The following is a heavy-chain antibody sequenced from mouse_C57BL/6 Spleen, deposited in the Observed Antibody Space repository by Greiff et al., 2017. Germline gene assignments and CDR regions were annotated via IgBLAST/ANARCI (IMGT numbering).Heavy chain of an antibody. J-gene: IGHJ4*01. CDR3: ARAYYYGSSPYAMDY. D-gene: IGHD1-1*01. Sequence: QVQLQQPGAELVKPGASVKLSCKASGYTFTSYWMHWVKQRPGQGLEWIGMIHPNSGSTNYNEKFKSKATMTVNKSSSTAYMQLSILPSEDSAVYSCARAYYYGSSPYAMDYWGQGTSVTVSS. CDR2: IHPNSGST. V-gene: IGHV1-64*01. CDR1: GYTFTSYW.